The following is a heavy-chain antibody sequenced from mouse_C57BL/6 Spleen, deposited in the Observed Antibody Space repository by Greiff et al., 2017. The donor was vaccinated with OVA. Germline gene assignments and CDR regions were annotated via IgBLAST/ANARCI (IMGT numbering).Heavy chain of an antibody. V-gene: IGHV1-15*01. J-gene: IGHJ2*01. D-gene: IGHD1-1*02. CDR2: IDPETGGT. CDR3: TSTTMVNFDY. CDR1: GYTFTDYE. Sequence: VKLVESGAELVRPGASVTLSCKASGYTFTDYEMHWVKQTPVHGLEWIGAIDPETGGTAYNQKFKGKAILTADKSSSTAYMELRSLTSEDSAVYYCTSTTMVNFDYWGQGTTLTVSS.